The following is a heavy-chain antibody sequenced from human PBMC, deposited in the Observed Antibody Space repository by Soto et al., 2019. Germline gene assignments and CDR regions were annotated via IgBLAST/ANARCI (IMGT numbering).Heavy chain of an antibody. CDR3: ARETAYSGYFDF. CDR1: GGSTSSKY. V-gene: IGHV4-4*08. J-gene: IGHJ4*02. Sequence: KASETLSLTCTVSGGSTSSKYWSWIRQPPGKGLEWIGYIYNSGTTDYNPSLKSRLTISVDTSKNQFSLKLSSVTAADTAVCYCARETAYSGYFDFWGQGTLVTVSS. D-gene: IGHD5-12*01. CDR2: IYNSGTT.